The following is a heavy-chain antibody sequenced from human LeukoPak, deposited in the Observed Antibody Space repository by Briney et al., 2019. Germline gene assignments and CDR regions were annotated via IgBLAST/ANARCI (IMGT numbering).Heavy chain of an antibody. CDR1: GFTFSTYA. D-gene: IGHD2-15*01. J-gene: IGHJ5*02. CDR3: TRDRGTYNWFDP. V-gene: IGHV3-23*01. Sequence: AGGSLRLSCAASGFTFSTYAMTWVRQAPGRGLEWVSTIRGSGGSTYYADSVKGRFTISRDDSKDTAFLHMDSLKTEDTALYYCTRDRGTYNWFDPWGQGTLVTVSS. CDR2: IRGSGGST.